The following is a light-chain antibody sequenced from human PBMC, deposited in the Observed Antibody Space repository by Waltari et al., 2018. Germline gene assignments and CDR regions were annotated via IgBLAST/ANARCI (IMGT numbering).Light chain of an antibody. CDR3: QQYNSWPYT. V-gene: IGKV3-15*01. CDR2: DAS. Sequence: EIVMTQSPATLSVSPGERAILSCRASQSISNKLAWYQQKPGQAPRLLIYDASTRATGIPATFSGSGSGTEFTLTISSLQSEDFVVYYCQQYNSWPYTFSQGTKLEIK. CDR1: QSISNK. J-gene: IGKJ2*01.